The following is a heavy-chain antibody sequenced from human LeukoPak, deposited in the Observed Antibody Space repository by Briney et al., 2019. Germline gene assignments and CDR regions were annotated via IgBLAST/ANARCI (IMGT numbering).Heavy chain of an antibody. D-gene: IGHD6-19*01. J-gene: IGHJ5*02. CDR2: INPNSGGT. CDR1: GYTFTGYY. Sequence: ASVKVSCKASGYTFTGYYMHWVRQAPGQGLEWMGWINPNSGGTNYAQKFQGRVTMTRDTSITTAYMELSRLRSDDTAVCYCARVVAGNWFDPWGQGTLVTVSS. V-gene: IGHV1-2*02. CDR3: ARVVAGNWFDP.